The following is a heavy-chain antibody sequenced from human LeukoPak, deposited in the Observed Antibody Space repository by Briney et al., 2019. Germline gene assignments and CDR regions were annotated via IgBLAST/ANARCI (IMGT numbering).Heavy chain of an antibody. J-gene: IGHJ5*02. CDR2: INHSGST. V-gene: IGHV4-34*01. D-gene: IGHD6-6*01. Sequence: PSETLSLTCAVYGGSFSGYYWSWIRQPPGKGLEWIGEINHSGSTNYNPSLKSRVTISVDTSKNQFSLKLSSVTAADTAVYYCARGRGAARLFSFTSQSIRRNWFDPWGQGTLVTVSS. CDR3: ARGRGAARLFSFTSQSIRRNWFDP. CDR1: GGSFSGYY.